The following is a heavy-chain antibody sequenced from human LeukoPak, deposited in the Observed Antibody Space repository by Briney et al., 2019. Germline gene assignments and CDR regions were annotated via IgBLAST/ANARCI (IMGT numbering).Heavy chain of an antibody. J-gene: IGHJ4*02. V-gene: IGHV1-18*01. CDR3: ARSSGIMGPTTPDY. CDR1: GYTFTSYS. D-gene: IGHD6-19*01. Sequence: ASVKVSCKASGYTFTSYSVTWVRQAPDQRLEWVGWINTYNGNTNYVQNLQGRVTMITDAFTNTAYMELRDLRSDDTAAYYCARSSGIMGPTTPDYWGQGTLVAVSS. CDR2: INTYNGNT.